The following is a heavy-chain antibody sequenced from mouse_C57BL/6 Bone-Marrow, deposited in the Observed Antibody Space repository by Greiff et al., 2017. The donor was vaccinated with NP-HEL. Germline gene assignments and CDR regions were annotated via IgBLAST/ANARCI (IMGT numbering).Heavy chain of an antibody. CDR1: GYTFTSYG. D-gene: IGHD2-3*01. CDR2: IYPRSGNT. Sequence: QVQLQQSGAELARPGASVKLSCKASGYTFTSYGISWVKQRTGQGLEWIGEIYPRSGNTYYNEKFKGKATLTADKSSSTAYMELRSLTSEDSAVYFCARVVTTGFAYWGQGTLVTVSA. V-gene: IGHV1-81*01. CDR3: ARVVTTGFAY. J-gene: IGHJ3*01.